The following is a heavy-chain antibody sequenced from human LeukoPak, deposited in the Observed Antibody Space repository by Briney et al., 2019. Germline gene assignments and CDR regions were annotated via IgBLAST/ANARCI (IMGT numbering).Heavy chain of an antibody. CDR2: IYYRGNT. CDR3: ARLAAAGIYGYWYFDL. D-gene: IGHD6-13*01. CDR1: GGSISSSDYQ. Sequence: PSETLSLTCTVSGGSISSSDYQWGWIRQPPGKGLEWIGTIYYRGNTYYNPSLKSRVTISVDTSKNQFSLKLSSVTAADTAVYYCARLAAAGIYGYWYFDLWGRGTLVTVSS. V-gene: IGHV4-39*07. J-gene: IGHJ2*01.